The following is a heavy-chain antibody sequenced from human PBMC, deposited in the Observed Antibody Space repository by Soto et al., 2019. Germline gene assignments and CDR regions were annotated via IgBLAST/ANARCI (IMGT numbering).Heavy chain of an antibody. CDR3: ARDSDGDYSNYYYGMDV. J-gene: IGHJ6*02. CDR1: GGSISSGGYY. D-gene: IGHD4-17*01. CDR2: IYYSGST. V-gene: IGHV4-31*03. Sequence: QVQLQESGPGLVKPSQTLSLTCTVSGGSISSGGYYWSWIRQHPGKGLEWIGYIYYSGSTYYNPSLKSRVTISVDTSKNQFSLKLSSVTAADTAVYYCARDSDGDYSNYYYGMDVWGQGTTVTVSS.